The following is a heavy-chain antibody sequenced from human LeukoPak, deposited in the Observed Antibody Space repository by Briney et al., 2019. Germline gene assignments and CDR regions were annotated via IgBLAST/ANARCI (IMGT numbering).Heavy chain of an antibody. CDR3: ARATPVGGVRFDY. Sequence: SVKVSCKASGGTFSSYAISWVRQAPGQGLEWMGRIIPILGIANYAQKFQGRVTITADKSTSTAYMELSSLRSEDTAVYYCARATPVGGVRFDYWGQGTLVTVSS. CDR1: GGTFSSYA. D-gene: IGHD3-16*01. J-gene: IGHJ4*02. V-gene: IGHV1-69*04. CDR2: IIPILGIA.